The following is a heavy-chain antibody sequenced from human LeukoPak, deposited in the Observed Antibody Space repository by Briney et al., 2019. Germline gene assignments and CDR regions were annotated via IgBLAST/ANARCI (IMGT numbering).Heavy chain of an antibody. CDR3: AKDRRYFDWPHNYYYYYYMDV. CDR2: MNPNSGNT. CDR1: GYTFTSYD. J-gene: IGHJ6*03. D-gene: IGHD3-9*01. Sequence: ASVKVSCKASGYTFTSYDINWVRQATGQGLEWMGWMNPNSGNTGYAQKFQGRVTITRNTSISTAYMELSSLRSEDTAVYYCAKDRRYFDWPHNYYYYYYMDVWGKGTTVTVSS. V-gene: IGHV1-8*03.